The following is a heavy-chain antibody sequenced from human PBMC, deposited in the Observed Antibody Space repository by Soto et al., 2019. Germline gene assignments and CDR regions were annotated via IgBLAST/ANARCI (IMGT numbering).Heavy chain of an antibody. CDR2: IYYSGST. Sequence: SETLSLTCTVSGGSISSYYWSWIRQPPGKGLEWIGYIYYSGSTNYNPSLKSRVTISVDTSKNQFSLKLSSVTAADTAVYYCARSSGIAVDVFRSVFAFDIWGQGTMVTVSS. D-gene: IGHD6-19*01. J-gene: IGHJ3*02. CDR1: GGSISSYY. CDR3: ARSSGIAVDVFRSVFAFDI. V-gene: IGHV4-59*01.